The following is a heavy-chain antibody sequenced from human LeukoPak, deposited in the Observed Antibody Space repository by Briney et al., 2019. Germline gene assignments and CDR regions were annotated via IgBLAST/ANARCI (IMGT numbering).Heavy chain of an antibody. V-gene: IGHV4-30-2*01. CDR2: IYHSGST. J-gene: IGHJ4*02. D-gene: IGHD4-17*01. Sequence: SETLSLTCAVSDGSISSGGYSWSWIRQPPGKGLEWIGYIYHSGSTYYNPSLKSRVTISVDRSKNQFSLKLSSVTAADTAVYYCARDQSYGDFLYWGQGTLVTVSS. CDR1: DGSISSGGYS. CDR3: ARDQSYGDFLY.